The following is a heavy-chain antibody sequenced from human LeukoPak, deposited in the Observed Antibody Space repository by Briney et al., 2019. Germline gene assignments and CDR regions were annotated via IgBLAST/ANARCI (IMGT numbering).Heavy chain of an antibody. Sequence: GGSLRLSCAASGFTFSSYAMSWVRQAPGKGLEWVSVIYSGGSTYYADSVNGRFTISRDNSKNTLYLQMNSLRAEDTAVYYCARDQSSGWFYFDYWGQGTLVTVSS. J-gene: IGHJ4*02. CDR1: GFTFSSYA. CDR2: IYSGGST. D-gene: IGHD6-19*01. CDR3: ARDQSSGWFYFDY. V-gene: IGHV3-66*01.